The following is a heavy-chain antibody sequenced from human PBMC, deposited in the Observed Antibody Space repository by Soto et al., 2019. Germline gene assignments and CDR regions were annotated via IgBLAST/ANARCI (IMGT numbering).Heavy chain of an antibody. CDR3: AHKGYGDYPLDY. D-gene: IGHD4-17*01. Sequence: QITLKESGPTLVKPTQTLTLTCTFSGFSLSTSGVGVGWIRQPPGKALEWLAVVYWDDTKHYSRSMKSRLTITKDTSKNQGVLTKTNMDTVETATYFCAHKGYGDYPLDYWGQGTLVTVSS. CDR2: VYWDDTK. CDR1: GFSLSTSGVG. J-gene: IGHJ4*02. V-gene: IGHV2-5*02.